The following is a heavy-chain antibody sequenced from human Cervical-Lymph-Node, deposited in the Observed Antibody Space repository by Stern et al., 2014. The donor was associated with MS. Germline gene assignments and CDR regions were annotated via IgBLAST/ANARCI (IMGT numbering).Heavy chain of an antibody. J-gene: IGHJ6*02. CDR2: INPNSGGT. Sequence: QMQLVQSGAEVKEPGASVKVSCKTSGYTFTGYYMHWVRQAPGQGLEWMGWINPNSGGTNYAQRFQGRATMTRDTSINTAYMEMNRLRSDDTAVYYCARGGGLRFSQWFLDVWGQGTTVTVSS. CDR3: ARGGGLRFSQWFLDV. CDR1: GYTFTGYY. D-gene: IGHD3-3*01. V-gene: IGHV1-2*02.